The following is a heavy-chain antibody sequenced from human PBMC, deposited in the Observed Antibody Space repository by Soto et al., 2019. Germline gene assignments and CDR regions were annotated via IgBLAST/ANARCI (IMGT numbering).Heavy chain of an antibody. Sequence: ASVKVSCKASGYTFTSYDIYWVRQATGQGLEWMGWMNPNTGNSAYAQKFQGRVTVTSDTSINTVHMELNSLRSEDTAVYYCARRAETNGWNGFGADKYYFDFWGQGTLVTVSS. J-gene: IGHJ4*02. CDR1: GYTFTSYD. V-gene: IGHV1-8*01. CDR3: ARRAETNGWNGFGADKYYFDF. D-gene: IGHD1-1*01. CDR2: MNPNTGNS.